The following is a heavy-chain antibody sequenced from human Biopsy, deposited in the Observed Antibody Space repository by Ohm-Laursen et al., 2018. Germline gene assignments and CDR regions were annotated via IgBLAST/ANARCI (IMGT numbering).Heavy chain of an antibody. CDR1: GVSIISYY. Sequence: TLTLTRSVSGVSIISYYWTWIRQPPGKGLEWIGHVYNGGIPNYNPALKSRVTISKDTSKNQLSLQVNSVAAADTAVYYCARTPRDSFWSGSYKRGLWFDPWGQGTLVIVSS. V-gene: IGHV4-59*01. D-gene: IGHD3-3*01. CDR3: ARTPRDSFWSGSYKRGLWFDP. J-gene: IGHJ5*02. CDR2: VYNGGIP.